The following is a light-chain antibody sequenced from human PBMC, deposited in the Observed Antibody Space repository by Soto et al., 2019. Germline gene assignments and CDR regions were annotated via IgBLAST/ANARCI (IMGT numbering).Light chain of an antibody. Sequence: EIVLTQSPGTLSLSPGERGTLSCRASQTVRRNFLAWYQQKPGQTLRVLIYGASLRATGIPDRFSGSGSGTDFTLTISRLEPEDFAVYYCLQYDDTPRTFGPGTKVDLK. CDR3: LQYDDTPRT. CDR2: GAS. CDR1: QTVRRNF. J-gene: IGKJ3*01. V-gene: IGKV3-20*01.